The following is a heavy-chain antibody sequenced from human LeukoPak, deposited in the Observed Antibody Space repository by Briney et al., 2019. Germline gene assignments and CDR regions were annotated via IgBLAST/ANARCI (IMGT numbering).Heavy chain of an antibody. CDR2: ISSSSSYI. CDR1: GLTFSSHW. V-gene: IGHV3-21*01. CDR3: ARDLSHSSSDYYYGMDV. Sequence: GGSLRLSCAASGLTFSSHWMHWVRQAPGKGLEWVSSISSSSSYIYYADSVKGRFTISRDNAKNSLYLQMNSLRAEDTAVYYCARDLSHSSSDYYYGMDVWGQGTTVTVSS. J-gene: IGHJ6*02. D-gene: IGHD6-6*01.